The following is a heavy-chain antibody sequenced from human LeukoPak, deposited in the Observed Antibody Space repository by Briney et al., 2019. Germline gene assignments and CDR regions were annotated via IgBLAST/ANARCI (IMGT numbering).Heavy chain of an antibody. J-gene: IGHJ5*02. Sequence: SQTLSLTCAVYGGSFSGYYWSWIRQPPGKGLEWIGEINHSGSTNYNPCLKSRVTISVDTSKIQFSLKLSSVTAADTAVYYCARHEGYSYGHNWFDPWGQGTLVTVSS. CDR1: GGSFSGYY. CDR2: INHSGST. CDR3: ARHEGYSYGHNWFDP. V-gene: IGHV4-34*01. D-gene: IGHD5-18*01.